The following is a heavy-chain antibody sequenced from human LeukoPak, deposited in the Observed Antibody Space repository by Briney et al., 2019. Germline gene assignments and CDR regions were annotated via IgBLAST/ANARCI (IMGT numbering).Heavy chain of an antibody. J-gene: IGHJ4*02. Sequence: ALRLSCAASGFTFSSYGMHWVRQAPGKGLEWVAVIWYDGSNKYYADSVKGRFTISRDNSKNTLYLQMNSLRAEDTAVYYCARDPYCSGGSCYSFDTDYWGQGTLATVSS. CDR3: ARDPYCSGGSCYSFDTDY. D-gene: IGHD2-15*01. V-gene: IGHV3-33*01. CDR2: IWYDGSNK. CDR1: GFTFSSYG.